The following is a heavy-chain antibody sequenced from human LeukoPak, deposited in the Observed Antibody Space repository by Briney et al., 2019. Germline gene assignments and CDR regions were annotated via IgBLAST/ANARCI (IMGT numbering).Heavy chain of an antibody. J-gene: IGHJ4*02. CDR3: ARHASGWVRELDY. CDR2: VSDSGGT. Sequence: SETLSLTCTVSGASFSDFYWSWIRQSPGRGLEWIGYVSDSGGTSYNPSLKSRVTLSVDTSKNQFFLNLNSVTAADTAVYYCARHASGWVRELDYWGQGTLVTVSS. CDR1: GASFSDFY. V-gene: IGHV4-59*08. D-gene: IGHD6-19*01.